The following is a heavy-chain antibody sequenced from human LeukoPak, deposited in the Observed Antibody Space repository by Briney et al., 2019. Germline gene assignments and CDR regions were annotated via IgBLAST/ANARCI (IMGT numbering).Heavy chain of an antibody. CDR1: GGSISSYY. CDR2: IYYSGST. V-gene: IGHV4-59*01. Sequence: PSETLSLTCTVSGGSISSYYWSWIRQPPGKGLEWIGYIYYSGSTNYNPSLKSRVTISVDTSKNQFSLKLGSVTAADTAVYYCARDCSSTSCYGAFDYWGRGTLVTVSS. CDR3: ARDCSSTSCYGAFDY. J-gene: IGHJ4*02. D-gene: IGHD2-2*01.